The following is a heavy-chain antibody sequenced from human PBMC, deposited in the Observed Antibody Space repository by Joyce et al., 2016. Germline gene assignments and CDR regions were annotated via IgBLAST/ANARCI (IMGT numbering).Heavy chain of an antibody. Sequence: EVQVVESGGGLVQPGGSLRLSCAVSGFPFSTHAMTWVRQAPGKGLGWVSYIHGTRSIIYYADSVKGRFTISRDNAKNSLYLQMNSLKAEDTAVYYCARDRRNAEYDYWGQGTLVTVSS. D-gene: IGHD1-1*01. V-gene: IGHV3-48*01. CDR1: GFPFSTHA. J-gene: IGHJ4*02. CDR3: ARDRRNAEYDY. CDR2: IHGTRSII.